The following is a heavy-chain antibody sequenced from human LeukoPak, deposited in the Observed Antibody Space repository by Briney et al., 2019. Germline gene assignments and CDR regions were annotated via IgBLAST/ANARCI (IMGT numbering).Heavy chain of an antibody. CDR3: ARGGSSWTYYFDY. CDR1: GFTVTSNY. CDR2: IYSGGNA. Sequence: PGGSLRLSCAASGFTVTSNYMSWVRQAPGKGLEWVSVIYSGGNAYYADSVKGRFTISRDNSKNTLYLQTNSLRVEDTAVYYCARGGSSWTYYFDYWGQGTLVTVSS. J-gene: IGHJ4*02. D-gene: IGHD6-13*01. V-gene: IGHV3-53*01.